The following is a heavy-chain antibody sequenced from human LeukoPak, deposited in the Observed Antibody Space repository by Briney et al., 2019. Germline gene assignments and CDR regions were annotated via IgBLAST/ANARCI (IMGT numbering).Heavy chain of an antibody. CDR3: ARDTGVISKSDAFDI. J-gene: IGHJ3*02. CDR2: ISAYNGNT. CDR1: GYTFTSYG. V-gene: IGHV1-18*01. D-gene: IGHD3-10*01. Sequence: ASVKVSCKTSGYTFTSYGISWVRQAPGQGLEWMGWISAYNGNTNYAQKLQGRVTMTADTSTSTAYMELRSLRSDDTAVYYCARDTGVISKSDAFDIWGQGTMVTVSS.